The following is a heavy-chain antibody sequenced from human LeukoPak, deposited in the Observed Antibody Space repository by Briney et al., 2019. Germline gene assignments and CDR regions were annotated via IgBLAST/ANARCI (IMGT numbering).Heavy chain of an antibody. J-gene: IGHJ5*02. CDR2: IYYSGST. V-gene: IGHV4-59*01. Sequence: SETLSLTCTVSGGSISSYYWSWIRQPPGKGLELIGYIYYSGSTNYNPSLKSRVTISVDTSKNQFSLKLSSVTAADTAVYYCARTVWFGESLNWFDPWGQGTLVTVSS. D-gene: IGHD3-10*01. CDR3: ARTVWFGESLNWFDP. CDR1: GGSISSYY.